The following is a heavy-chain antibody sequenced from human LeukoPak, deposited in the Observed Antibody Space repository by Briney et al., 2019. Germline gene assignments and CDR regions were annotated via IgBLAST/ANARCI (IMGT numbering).Heavy chain of an antibody. CDR3: SRGTSDYYYPYAY. D-gene: IGHD3-22*01. Sequence: SVKVSCKASGGTFSSYAISWVRQAPGQGLEWMGGIIPIFGTANYAQKFQGRVTMTRDTSITTAYMELSSLRSEDTAVYYCSRGTSDYYYPYAYWGQGTLVTVSS. V-gene: IGHV1-69*05. CDR2: IIPIFGTA. J-gene: IGHJ4*02. CDR1: GGTFSSYA.